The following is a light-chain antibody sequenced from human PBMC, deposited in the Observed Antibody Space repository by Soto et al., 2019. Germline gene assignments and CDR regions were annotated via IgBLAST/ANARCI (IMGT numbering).Light chain of an antibody. J-gene: IGKJ1*01. CDR3: QQRSNWPGT. CDR2: GTS. Sequence: EIVLTQSPATLSLSPGERATLSCRASQSVSSYLAWYQQKPGQAPRLLIYGTSNRATGIPARFSGSGSGTDFTLPISSLEPEDFAVYYCQQRSNWPGTFGQGTKVEIK. V-gene: IGKV3-11*01. CDR1: QSVSSY.